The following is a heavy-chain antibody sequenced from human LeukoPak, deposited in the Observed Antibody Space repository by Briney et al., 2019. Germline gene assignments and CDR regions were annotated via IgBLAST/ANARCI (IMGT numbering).Heavy chain of an antibody. V-gene: IGHV2-70*11. CDR2: IDWDDDK. D-gene: IGHD3-10*01. J-gene: IGHJ6*03. CDR3: ARIDLGVTQRPYYYYYLDV. CDR1: GFSLSTSGMC. Sequence: SGPTLVNPIQTLTLTCTFSGFSLSTSGMCVSWIRQPPGKALEWLARIDWDDDKYYSTSLKTRLTISKDTSKNQVVLTMTNMDPVDTATYYCARIDLGVTQRPYYYYYLDVWGKGTTVTVSS.